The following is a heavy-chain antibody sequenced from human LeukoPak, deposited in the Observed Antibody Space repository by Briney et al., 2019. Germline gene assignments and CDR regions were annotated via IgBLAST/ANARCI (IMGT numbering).Heavy chain of an antibody. J-gene: IGHJ4*02. Sequence: SETLSLTCTVSGGSISSSSYYWGWIRQPPGKGLEWIGSIYYSGSTYYNPSLKSRVTISVDTSKNQFSLKLSSVTAADTAVYYCARFEYYDSSGYYAYNFDYWAQGTLVTVSS. V-gene: IGHV4-39*01. D-gene: IGHD3-22*01. CDR2: IYYSGST. CDR1: GGSISSSSYY. CDR3: ARFEYYDSSGYYAYNFDY.